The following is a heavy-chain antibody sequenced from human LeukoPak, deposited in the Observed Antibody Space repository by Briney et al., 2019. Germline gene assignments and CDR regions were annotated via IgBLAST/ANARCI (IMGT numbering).Heavy chain of an antibody. CDR3: ARGAKWAYYFDY. J-gene: IGHJ4*02. D-gene: IGHD1-26*01. CDR1: GFTFSSYS. Sequence: GGSLRLSCAASGFTFSSYSMNWVRQAPGKGLEWVSSISSSSSYIYYADSVKGRFTISRDNAKDTLYLRMNSLTAEDTAVYYCARGAKWAYYFDYWGQGTLVTVSS. CDR2: ISSSSSYI. V-gene: IGHV3-21*01.